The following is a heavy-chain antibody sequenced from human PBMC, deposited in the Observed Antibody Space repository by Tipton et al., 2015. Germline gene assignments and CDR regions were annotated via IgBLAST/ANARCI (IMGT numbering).Heavy chain of an antibody. CDR3: AREVWYNDSTGYDY. D-gene: IGHD3-22*01. CDR2: IHHGGST. J-gene: IGHJ4*02. CDR1: GDSISSSNW. V-gene: IGHV4-4*02. Sequence: TLSLTCSVSGDSISSSNWWSWVRQPPGKGLEWIGEIHHGGSTNYNPSLKSRVTMSVDTSKNQFSLHLSSVTAADTAMYYCAREVWYNDSTGYDYWGQGTLVTVSS.